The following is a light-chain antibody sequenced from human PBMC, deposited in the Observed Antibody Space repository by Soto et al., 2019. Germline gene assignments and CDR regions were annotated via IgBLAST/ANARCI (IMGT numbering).Light chain of an antibody. CDR2: SAY. CDR3: QQSYLSPYT. Sequence: DIKMTQSPSSMSASVGDRVTISCRPSRGITDFLECYQVKLGEAPKLLIYSAYRVSSGVPSRFSGSACGTDFNLTISSQEHGDFATYYCQQSYLSPYTFGQGPYVEMK. V-gene: IGKV1-39*01. J-gene: IGKJ2*01. CDR1: RGITDF.